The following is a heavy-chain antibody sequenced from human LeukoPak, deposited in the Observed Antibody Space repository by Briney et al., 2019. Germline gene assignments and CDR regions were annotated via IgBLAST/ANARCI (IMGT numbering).Heavy chain of an antibody. CDR1: GFTFTNHW. CDR2: IRPDGRET. V-gene: IGHV3-74*01. D-gene: IGHD3-10*01. J-gene: IGHJ6*03. Sequence: GGSLRLSCAASGFTFTNHWMHWVRQAPGKGLVWVSRIRPDGRETNHADSVKGRFTISRDNAKNTVYLQMNSQRAEDTAVYYCARGGYGHNMDVWGEGTTVTVSS. CDR3: ARGGYGHNMDV.